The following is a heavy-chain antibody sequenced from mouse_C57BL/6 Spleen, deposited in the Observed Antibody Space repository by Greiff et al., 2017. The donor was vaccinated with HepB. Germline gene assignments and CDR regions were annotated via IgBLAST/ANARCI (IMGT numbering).Heavy chain of an antibody. D-gene: IGHD1-1*01. V-gene: IGHV14-4*01. CDR1: GFNIKDDY. CDR2: IDPDNGDT. CDR3: TTSSYYYGSSYVDDY. J-gene: IGHJ2*01. Sequence: EVQLQQSGAELVRPGASVKLSCTASGFNIKDDYMHWVKQRPEQGLEWIGWIDPDNGDTEYASKFQGKATITADTSSNTAYLQLSSLTSEDTAVYYCTTSSYYYGSSYVDDYWGQGTTLTVSS.